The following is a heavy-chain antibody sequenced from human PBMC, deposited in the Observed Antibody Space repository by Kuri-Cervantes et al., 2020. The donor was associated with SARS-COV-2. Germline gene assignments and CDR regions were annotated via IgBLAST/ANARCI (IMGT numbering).Heavy chain of an antibody. J-gene: IGHJ4*02. D-gene: IGHD6-19*01. CDR1: GGSISSSSYY. CDR2: MYYSGST. Sequence: ESLKISCTVSGGSISSSSYYWGWIRQPPGKGLEWIGSMYYSGSTYYNPSLKSRLTISVDTSKNQFSLKLSSVTAADTAVYYCASSGWTNKYYFDYWGQGTLVTVSS. V-gene: IGHV4-39*01. CDR3: ASSGWTNKYYFDY.